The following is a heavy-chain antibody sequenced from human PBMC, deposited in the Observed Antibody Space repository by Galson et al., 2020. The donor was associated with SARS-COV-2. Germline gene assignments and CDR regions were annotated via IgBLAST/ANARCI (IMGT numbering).Heavy chain of an antibody. CDR3: ARDSIAVARSYFGD. J-gene: IGHJ1*01. V-gene: IGHV3-33*01. Sequence: GGSLRLSCGASGFSFSSHGMHWVRQAPGKGPEWVASIWYDGTNENYADSVKGRFTISRDNSKNTLHLQMNSLRVEDTAVYYCARDSIAVARSYFGDWGQGTLVTVSS. D-gene: IGHD6-19*01. CDR1: GFSFSSHG. CDR2: IWYDGTNE.